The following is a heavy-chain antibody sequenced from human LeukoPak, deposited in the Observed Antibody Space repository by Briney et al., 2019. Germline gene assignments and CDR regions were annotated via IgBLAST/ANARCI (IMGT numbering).Heavy chain of an antibody. CDR2: ISWNSGSI. J-gene: IGHJ6*03. V-gene: IGHV3-9*01. D-gene: IGHD3-10*01. CDR1: GFTFDDYA. Sequence: GGSLRLSCAASGFTFDDYAMHWVRQAPGKGLEWVSGISWNSGSIGYADSVKGRFTISRDNAKNSLYLQMNSLRAEDTALYYCAKDYGSGCYPDYYYMDVWGKGTTVTVSS. CDR3: AKDYGSGCYPDYYYMDV.